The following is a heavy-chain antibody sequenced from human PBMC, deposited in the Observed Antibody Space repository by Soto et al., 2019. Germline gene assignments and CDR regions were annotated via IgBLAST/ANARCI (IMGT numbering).Heavy chain of an antibody. CDR3: ARSPKIASSNDLAIDY. D-gene: IGHD3-16*01. Sequence: ASVKVSCKASGYTFTSYAMHWVRQAPGQRLEWMGWINAANGNTKYSQKFQGRVTITRDTSASTAYMDLSSLRSEDTAVYYCARSPKIASSNDLAIDYWGQGTLVTVSS. V-gene: IGHV1-3*01. J-gene: IGHJ4*02. CDR1: GYTFTSYA. CDR2: INAANGNT.